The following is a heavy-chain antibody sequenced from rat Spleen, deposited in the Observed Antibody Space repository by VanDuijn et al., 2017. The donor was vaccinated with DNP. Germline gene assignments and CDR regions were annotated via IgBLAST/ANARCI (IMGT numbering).Heavy chain of an antibody. J-gene: IGHJ4*01. CDR1: GFTFSSYW. CDR2: INPDGGNT. V-gene: IGHV5-58*01. Sequence: EVQLVETGGDLVPPGRSLKLSCVASGFTFSSYWMFWIRQAPGKGLEWVASINPDGGNTYCQDSVNGRFTISRDNAENTVYLQMNSLRSEDTATYYCTKDLQWYAMDAWGQGTSVTVSS. D-gene: IGHD1-1*01. CDR3: TKDLQWYAMDA.